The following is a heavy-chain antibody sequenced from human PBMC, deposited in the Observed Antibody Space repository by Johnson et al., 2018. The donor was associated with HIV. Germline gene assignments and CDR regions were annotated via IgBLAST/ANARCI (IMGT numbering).Heavy chain of an antibody. V-gene: IGHV3-7*05. D-gene: IGHD3-10*01. CDR2: IKQDGSEK. CDR3: ARVGGWGAFDI. J-gene: IGHJ3*02. Sequence: VQLVESGGGLVKPGGSLRLSCAASGFTFSSYWMSWVRQAPGKGLEWVANIKQDGSEKYYVDSVKGRFTISRDNSKNTLFLQMNSLRAEDTAVYYCARVGGWGAFDIWGQGTRVTVSS. CDR1: GFTFSSYW.